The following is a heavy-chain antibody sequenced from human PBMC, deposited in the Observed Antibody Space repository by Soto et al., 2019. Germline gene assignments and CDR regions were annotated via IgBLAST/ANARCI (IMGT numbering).Heavy chain of an antibody. CDR3: ARSVEGHFDY. J-gene: IGHJ4*02. CDR2: ITSDTNTI. Sequence: EVQLVESGRGLVQPGGSLRLSCAASGFRFSIYSMNWVRQAPGKGLEWSAYITSDTNTIKYADSVKGRFTISRDNDKNSVYLQMNSLRDEDTAVYYCARSVEGHFDYWGQGTVVTVSA. CDR1: GFRFSIYS. D-gene: IGHD6-19*01. V-gene: IGHV3-48*02.